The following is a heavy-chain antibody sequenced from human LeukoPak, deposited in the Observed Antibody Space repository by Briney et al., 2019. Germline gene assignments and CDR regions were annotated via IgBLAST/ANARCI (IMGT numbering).Heavy chain of an antibody. CDR1: GFTFSSYA. J-gene: IGHJ6*02. Sequence: GGTLRLSCAASGFTFSSYAMSWVRQAPGKGLEWVSAISGGSTYYADSVKGRFTISRDNSKNTLYLQMNSLRAEDTAVYYCAKYYCSGGSCVIYGMDVWGQGTTVTVSS. V-gene: IGHV3-23*01. CDR3: AKYYCSGGSCVIYGMDV. D-gene: IGHD2-15*01. CDR2: ISGGST.